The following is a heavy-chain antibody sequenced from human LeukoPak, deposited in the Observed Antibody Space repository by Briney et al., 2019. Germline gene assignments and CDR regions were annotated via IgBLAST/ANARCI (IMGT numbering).Heavy chain of an antibody. CDR1: GYSISSGYY. J-gene: IGHJ3*01. CDR3: ARDRDSNGWTVAFDF. V-gene: IGHV4-38-2*02. CDR2: IYHSGST. D-gene: IGHD6-19*01. Sequence: SETLSLTCGVSGYSISSGYYWGWIRPPPGKGLEWIGRIYHSGSTYYNASLKSRVTISVDTSKNQFSLELSSVTAADTAVYYCARDRDSNGWTVAFDFWGQGTMVTVSS.